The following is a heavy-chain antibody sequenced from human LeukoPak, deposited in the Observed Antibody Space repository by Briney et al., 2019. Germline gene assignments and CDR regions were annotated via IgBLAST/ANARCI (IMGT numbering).Heavy chain of an antibody. J-gene: IGHJ4*02. D-gene: IGHD3-22*01. CDR2: IYPGDSDT. V-gene: IGHV5-51*01. CDR3: ARLTYYDNSGYL. CDR1: GYSFTTYW. Sequence: GESLKISCKASGYSFTTYWIAWVRQMPGKGLECMGVIYPGDSDTRYSPSFQGQVTILADKSISTAYLQWNSLKASDTAMYYCARLTYYDNSGYLWGQGTLVTVSS.